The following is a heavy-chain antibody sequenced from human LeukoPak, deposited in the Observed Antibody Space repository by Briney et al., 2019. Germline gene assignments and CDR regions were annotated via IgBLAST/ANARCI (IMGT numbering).Heavy chain of an antibody. V-gene: IGHV1-2*02. D-gene: IGHD2-15*01. CDR3: ARGYCSGGSCFDPQFDY. J-gene: IGHJ4*02. Sequence: ASVKVSCKASGYTFTGYYMHWVRQAPGQGLEWMGWINPNSGGTNYAQKFQGRVTMTRDTSTSTVYMELSSLRSEDTAVYYCARGYCSGGSCFDPQFDYWGQGTLVTVSS. CDR1: GYTFTGYY. CDR2: INPNSGGT.